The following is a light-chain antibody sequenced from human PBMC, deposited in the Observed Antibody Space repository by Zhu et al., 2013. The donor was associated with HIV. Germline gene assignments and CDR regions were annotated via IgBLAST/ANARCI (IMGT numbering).Light chain of an antibody. V-gene: IGKV1-13*02. Sequence: AVQLTQSPSSLSASVGDRVTITCRASQGINTDLGWYQQKPGNPPKLLIYDASSLENGVPSRFRGSGSGTDFMLTISSLQPEDVATYYCQQYNAAPRTFGQGTKVEIK. CDR1: QGINTD. J-gene: IGKJ1*01. CDR3: QQYNAAPRT. CDR2: DAS.